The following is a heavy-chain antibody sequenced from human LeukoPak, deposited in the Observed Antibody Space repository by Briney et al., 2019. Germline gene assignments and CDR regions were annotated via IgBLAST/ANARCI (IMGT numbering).Heavy chain of an antibody. J-gene: IGHJ6*04. D-gene: IGHD2-15*01. CDR2: IRSKANSYAT. V-gene: IGHV3-73*01. CDR1: GFTFSGSA. CDR3: TRRVAYYYGMDV. Sequence: SGGSLKLSCAASGFTFSGSAMHWVRQASGKGLEWVGRIRSKANSYATAYAASVKGRFTISRDDSKNTAYLQMNSLKTEDTAVYYCTRRVAYYYGMDVWGKGTTVSVSS.